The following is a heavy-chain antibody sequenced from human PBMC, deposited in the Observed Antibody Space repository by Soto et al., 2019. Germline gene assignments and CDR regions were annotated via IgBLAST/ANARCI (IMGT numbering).Heavy chain of an antibody. CDR2: IFHDGTA. D-gene: IGHD2-8*02. CDR3: ARLVYDTRLNYMYCGF. J-gene: IGHJ4*01. Sequence: SETLSLTCAVSGVSLTSGNWWTWVRQSPQRGLEYIGEIFHDGTANYYPSFERRVAMSVDTSRNQFSLKLTSVTAADTAVFFCARLVYDTRLNYMYCGFWGPRTLVTASS. V-gene: IGHV4-4*02. CDR1: GVSLTSGNW.